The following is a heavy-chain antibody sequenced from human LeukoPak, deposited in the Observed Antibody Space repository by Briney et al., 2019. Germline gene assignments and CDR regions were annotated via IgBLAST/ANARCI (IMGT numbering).Heavy chain of an antibody. CDR3: ARDDGSGSYYTAHWFDP. J-gene: IGHJ5*02. D-gene: IGHD3-10*01. Sequence: GASVKVSCKASGYTFTGYYMHWVRQAPGQGLEWMGWINPNSGGTNYAQKFQGRVTMTRDTSISTAYMELSRLRSDDTAVYYCARDDGSGSYYTAHWFDPWGQGTLVTVSS. CDR1: GYTFTGYY. CDR2: INPNSGGT. V-gene: IGHV1-2*02.